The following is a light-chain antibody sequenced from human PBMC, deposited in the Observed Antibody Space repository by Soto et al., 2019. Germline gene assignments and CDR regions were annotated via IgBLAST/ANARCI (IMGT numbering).Light chain of an antibody. V-gene: IGKV1-5*03. Sequence: DIHMTRSPSTLSVSVLDIVTITCLASQTISSWLAWYQQKPGKAPKLLIYKASTLKSGVPSRFSGSGSGTEFTLTISSLQPHDFATYYCQQYPSFSRTFGQGTKVDIK. CDR3: QQYPSFSRT. J-gene: IGKJ1*01. CDR2: KAS. CDR1: QTISSW.